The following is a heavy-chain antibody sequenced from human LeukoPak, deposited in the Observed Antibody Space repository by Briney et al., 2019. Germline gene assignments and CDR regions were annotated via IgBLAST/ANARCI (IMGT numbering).Heavy chain of an antibody. CDR2: INPSGGST. CDR1: GYTFTSYY. V-gene: IGHV1-46*01. Sequence: GASVKVSCKASGYTFTSYYMHWVRQAPGQGLEWMGIINPSGGSTSYAQKFQGRVTMTRDTSTSTVCMELSSLRCEDTAVYYCARDIVVVPAAIHGNYFDYWGQGTLVTVSS. J-gene: IGHJ4*02. D-gene: IGHD2-2*01. CDR3: ARDIVVVPAAIHGNYFDY.